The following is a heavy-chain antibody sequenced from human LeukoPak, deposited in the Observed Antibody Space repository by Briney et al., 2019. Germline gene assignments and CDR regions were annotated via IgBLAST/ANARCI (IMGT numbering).Heavy chain of an antibody. V-gene: IGHV3-23*01. CDR3: AKDSVLRYFDWLLSPIDAFDI. CDR1: GFTFSSYA. D-gene: IGHD3-9*01. J-gene: IGHJ3*02. Sequence: GGSLRLSCAASGFTFSSYAMSWVRQAPGKGLEWVSAISGSGGSTYYADSVKGRFTISRDNSKNTLYLQMNSLRAEDTAVYYCAKDSVLRYFDWLLSPIDAFDIWGQGTMVTVPS. CDR2: ISGSGGST.